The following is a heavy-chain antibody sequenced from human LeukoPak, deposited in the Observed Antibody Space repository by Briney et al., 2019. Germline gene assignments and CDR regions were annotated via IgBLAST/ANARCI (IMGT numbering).Heavy chain of an antibody. V-gene: IGHV3-66*01. D-gene: IGHD1-26*01. Sequence: PGGSLRLSCTASGFSVRTTYMSWDRQAPGKGLEWVSVLYTGGGTDHADSVKGRFTISRDKSKNTLYLQMNSLRAEDTAVYYCARDHGGNYWFDYWGQGTLVTVSS. CDR3: ARDHGGNYWFDY. J-gene: IGHJ4*02. CDR2: LYTGGGT. CDR1: GFSVRTTY.